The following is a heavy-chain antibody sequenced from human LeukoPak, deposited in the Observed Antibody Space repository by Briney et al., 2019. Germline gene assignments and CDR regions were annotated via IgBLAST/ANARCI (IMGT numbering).Heavy chain of an antibody. CDR2: IYYSGST. J-gene: IGHJ2*01. V-gene: IGHV4-38-2*02. D-gene: IGHD1-26*01. Sequence: PSETLSLTCTVSGYSISSGYYWAWIRQPPGKGLEWIGSIYYSGSTYYNPSLKSRVTIPVDTSKNQFSLKLSSVTAADTAIYYCARRGGSYSRRAGRYFDLWGRGTLVTVSS. CDR1: GYSISSGYY. CDR3: ARRGGSYSRRAGRYFDL.